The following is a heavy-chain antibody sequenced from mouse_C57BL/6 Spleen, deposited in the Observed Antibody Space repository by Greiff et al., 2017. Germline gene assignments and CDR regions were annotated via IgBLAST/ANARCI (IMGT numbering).Heavy chain of an antibody. CDR2: INPNNGGT. V-gene: IGHV1-18*01. CDR3: ARSSNWVPYYFDY. Sequence: VQLQQSGPELVKPGASVKIPCKASGYTFTDYNMDWVKQSHGKSLEWIGDINPNNGGTIYNQKFKGKATLTVDKSSSTAYMELRSLTSEDTAVYYCARSSNWVPYYFDYWGQGTTLTVSS. J-gene: IGHJ2*01. CDR1: GYTFTDYN. D-gene: IGHD4-1*01.